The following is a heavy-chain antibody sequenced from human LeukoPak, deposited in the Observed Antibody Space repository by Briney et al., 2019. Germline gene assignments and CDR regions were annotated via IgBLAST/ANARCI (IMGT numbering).Heavy chain of an antibody. D-gene: IGHD5-12*01. CDR2: INHSGST. CDR3: ASLRRGGLGPPDY. CDR1: GGSFSGYY. Sequence: SETLSLTCAVYGGSFSGYYWSWIRQPPGKGLEWIGEINHSGSTNYNPSLKSRVTISVDTSKNQFSLKLSSVTAADTAVYCCASLRRGGLGPPDYWGQGTLVTVSS. V-gene: IGHV4-34*01. J-gene: IGHJ4*02.